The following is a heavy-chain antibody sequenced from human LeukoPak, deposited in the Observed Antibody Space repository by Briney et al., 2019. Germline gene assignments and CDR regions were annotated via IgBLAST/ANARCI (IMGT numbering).Heavy chain of an antibody. CDR1: GFTCSRFA. V-gene: IGHV3-23*01. CDR3: VPEGFDI. CDR2: ISGSGSSA. Sequence: PGGSLRLSCEMSGFTCSRFAMNWVRQAPGQGLEWISIISGSGSSAYYADSVKGRFIVSRDNFKNTVNLEMSSLRVEDTAVYYCVPEGFDIWGQGKMVTVSS. J-gene: IGHJ3*02.